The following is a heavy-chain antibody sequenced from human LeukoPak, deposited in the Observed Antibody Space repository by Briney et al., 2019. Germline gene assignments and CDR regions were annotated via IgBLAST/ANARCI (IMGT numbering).Heavy chain of an antibody. CDR2: IIPIFGTA. CDR1: GGTFSSYA. J-gene: IGHJ4*02. V-gene: IGHV1-69*13. D-gene: IGHD5-12*01. Sequence: SVKVSCKASGGTFSSYAISWVRQAPGQGLEWMGGIIPIFGTANYAQKFQGRVTITADESTSTAHMELSSLRSEDTAVYYCAPEARYSGYDSGYWGQGTLVTVSS. CDR3: APEARYSGYDSGY.